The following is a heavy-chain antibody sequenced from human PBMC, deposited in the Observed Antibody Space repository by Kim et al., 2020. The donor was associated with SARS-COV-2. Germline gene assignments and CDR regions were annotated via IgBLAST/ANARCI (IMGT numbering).Heavy chain of an antibody. CDR1: GFTFSSYS. D-gene: IGHD3-3*01. CDR3: ARDSLRFLEWLSWFDP. J-gene: IGHJ5*02. Sequence: GGSLRLSCAASGFTFSSYSMNWARQAPGKGLEWVSSISSSSSYIYYADSVKGRFTISRDNAKNSLYLQMNSLRAEDTAVYYCARDSLRFLEWLSWFDPWGQGTLVTVSS. V-gene: IGHV3-21*01. CDR2: ISSSSSYI.